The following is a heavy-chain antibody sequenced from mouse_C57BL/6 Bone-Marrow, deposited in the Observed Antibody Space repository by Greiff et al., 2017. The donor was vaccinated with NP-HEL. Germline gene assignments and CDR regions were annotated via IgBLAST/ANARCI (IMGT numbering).Heavy chain of an antibody. J-gene: IGHJ2*01. CDR3: ARPIYYDYDDGFDY. D-gene: IGHD2-4*01. CDR1: GYAFSSSW. Sequence: VQLQQSGPELVKPGASVKISCKASGYAFSSSWMNWVKQRPGKGLEWIGRIYPGDGDTNYNGKFKGKATLTADKSSSTAYMQLSSLTSEDSAVYFCARPIYYDYDDGFDYWGQGTTLTVSS. V-gene: IGHV1-82*01. CDR2: IYPGDGDT.